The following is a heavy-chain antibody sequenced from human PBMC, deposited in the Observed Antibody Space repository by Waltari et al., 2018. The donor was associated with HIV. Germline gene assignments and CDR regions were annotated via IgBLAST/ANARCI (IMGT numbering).Heavy chain of an antibody. J-gene: IGHJ4*02. D-gene: IGHD5-18*01. V-gene: IGHV1-8*01. CDR2: MNPNSGNT. Sequence: QVQLVQSGAEVKKPGASVKVSCKASGYTFTSYDINWVRKATGQGLEWMGWMNPNSGNTGYAQKCQGRVTMTRNTSISTAYMELSSLRSEDTGVYYCARGREYSYGSLFDYWGQGTPVTVSS. CDR1: GYTFTSYD. CDR3: ARGREYSYGSLFDY.